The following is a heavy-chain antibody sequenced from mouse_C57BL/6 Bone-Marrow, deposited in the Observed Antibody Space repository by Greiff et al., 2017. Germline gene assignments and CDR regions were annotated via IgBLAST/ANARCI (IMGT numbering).Heavy chain of an antibody. Sequence: EVQLQQSGPSLVRPSQTLSLTCTVTGFSINSDCYWIWIRQFPGNKLEYIGYTFYSGITYYNPSLESRTYITRDTSKNQFSLKLSSVTTEDTATYYCARDDGYYGYFDVWGTGTTVTVSS. CDR1: GFSINSDCY. CDR2: TFYSGIT. CDR3: ARDDGYYGYFDV. J-gene: IGHJ1*03. V-gene: IGHV3-3*01. D-gene: IGHD2-3*01.